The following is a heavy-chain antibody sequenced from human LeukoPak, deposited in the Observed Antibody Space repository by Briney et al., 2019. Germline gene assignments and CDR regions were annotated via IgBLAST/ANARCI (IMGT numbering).Heavy chain of an antibody. J-gene: IGHJ6*03. D-gene: IGHD3-10*01. CDR2: ISSSGGST. Sequence: GGSLRLSCAASGFTFSSYAMSWVRQAPGKGLEWVSAISSSGGSTYYVDSVKGRFTISRDNSKNTLYLQMNSLRAEDTAVYYCARDGVTMVRGVKVLDYYYYYMDVWGKGTTVTISS. V-gene: IGHV3-23*01. CDR1: GFTFSSYA. CDR3: ARDGVTMVRGVKVLDYYYYYMDV.